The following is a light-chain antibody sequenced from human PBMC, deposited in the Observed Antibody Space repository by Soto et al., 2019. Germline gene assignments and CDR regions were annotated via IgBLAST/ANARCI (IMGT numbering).Light chain of an antibody. CDR3: QQYNSFPT. V-gene: IGKV1-5*03. CDR2: KAS. Sequence: DIQMTQSPSTLSASVGERVTITCRASESISSWLAWYQQKPGKAPKLLVYKASSLESGVPSRFSGSGSGTEFILTISILHPDDFATYYCQQYNSFPTFGQGTKVEIK. CDR1: ESISSW. J-gene: IGKJ1*01.